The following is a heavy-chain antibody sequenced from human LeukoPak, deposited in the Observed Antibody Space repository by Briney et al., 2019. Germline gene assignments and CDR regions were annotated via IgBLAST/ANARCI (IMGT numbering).Heavy chain of an antibody. J-gene: IGHJ4*02. V-gene: IGHV3-30*18. CDR2: ISYDGSNK. D-gene: IGHD6-13*01. Sequence: GGSLRLSCAASGFTFSSYGMHWVRQAPGKGLEWVAVISYDGSNKYYADSVKGRFTISRDNSKNTLYLQMKSLRAEDTGVYYCAKDRIIGIAAAGPDYWGQGTLVTVSS. CDR3: AKDRIIGIAAAGPDY. CDR1: GFTFSSYG.